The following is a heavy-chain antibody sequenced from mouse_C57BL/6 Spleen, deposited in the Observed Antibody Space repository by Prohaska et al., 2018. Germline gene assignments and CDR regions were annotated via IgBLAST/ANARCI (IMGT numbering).Heavy chain of an antibody. J-gene: IGHJ3*01. CDR2: IRLKSDNYAT. CDR1: VFTFSNYW. CDR3: TADPIAY. Sequence: VKLEEPGGGLVQPGGSMKLSCVASVFTFSNYWMNCVRQSPDKGLEWVAHIRLKSDNYATHNEECMKGRFTIARDDSKSSVYLQMNNIRAEYTGFYYCTADPIAYWGQGTLLTVSS. V-gene: IGHV6-3*01.